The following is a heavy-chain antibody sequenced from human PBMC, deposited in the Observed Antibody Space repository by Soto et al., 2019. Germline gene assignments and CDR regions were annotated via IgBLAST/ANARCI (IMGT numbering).Heavy chain of an antibody. CDR1: GFTFSNAW. V-gene: IGHV3-15*01. CDR2: IKSKTDGGTT. Sequence: EVQLVESGGGLVKPGGSLRLSCAASGFTFSNAWMSWVRQAPGKGLEWVGRIKSKTDGGTTDYAAPVKGRFTISRDDSKNTLYLQMNSLKTEDTAVYYCTTDVSTRAWVGARPSAFDIWGQGTMVTVSS. CDR3: TTDVSTRAWVGARPSAFDI. J-gene: IGHJ3*02. D-gene: IGHD1-26*01.